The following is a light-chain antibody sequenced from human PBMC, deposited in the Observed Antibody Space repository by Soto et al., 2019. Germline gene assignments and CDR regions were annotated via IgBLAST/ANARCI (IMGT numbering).Light chain of an antibody. CDR1: SSNIGSNT. CDR2: DND. Sequence: QSVLTQPPSASGTPGQRVTISASGSSSNIGSNTVSWYQQVPGTAPKLLIYDNDERPSGVPGRFSGSKSGTSASLAISGLQSEDEADYYRATWDDSRNGYVFGPGTKLTVL. J-gene: IGLJ1*01. V-gene: IGLV1-44*01. CDR3: ATWDDSRNGYV.